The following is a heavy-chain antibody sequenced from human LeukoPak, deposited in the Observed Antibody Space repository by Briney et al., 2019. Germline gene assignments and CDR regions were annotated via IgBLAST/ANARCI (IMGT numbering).Heavy chain of an antibody. Sequence: ASVKVSCKASGYTFTSYGISWVRQAPGQGLEWMGWISAYNGNTNYAQKLQGRVTMTTDTSTSTAYMELRSLRSDDTAVYYCASVHQAYGGKVGWFDPWGQGTLVTVSS. D-gene: IGHD4-23*01. V-gene: IGHV1-18*01. J-gene: IGHJ5*02. CDR3: ASVHQAYGGKVGWFDP. CDR2: ISAYNGNT. CDR1: GYTFTSYG.